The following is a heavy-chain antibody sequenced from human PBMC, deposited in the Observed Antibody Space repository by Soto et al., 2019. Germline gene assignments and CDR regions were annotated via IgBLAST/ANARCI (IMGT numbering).Heavy chain of an antibody. CDR2: IKQDGSEK. J-gene: IGHJ4*02. CDR3: ARATALVAGYFFDY. V-gene: IGHV3-7*01. D-gene: IGHD5-18*01. CDR1: GFTFSSYW. Sequence: PGGSLRLSCAASGFTFSSYWMSWVRQAPGKGLEWVANIKQDGSEKYYVDSVKGRFTISRDNAKNSLYLQMNSLRAEDTAVYYCARATALVAGYFFDYWGQGTLVTVS.